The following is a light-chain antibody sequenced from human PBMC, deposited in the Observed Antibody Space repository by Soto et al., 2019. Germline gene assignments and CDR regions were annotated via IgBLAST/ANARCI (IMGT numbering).Light chain of an antibody. V-gene: IGLV7-46*01. CDR3: LLFYNGPYV. CDR2: DTT. J-gene: IGLJ1*01. CDR1: TGAVTNGHY. Sequence: QAVVSQEPSLTVSPGGTVTLTCGSSTGAVTNGHYPYWFQQKPGQAPRTLIYDTTNRHSWTPARFSGSLLGGKAALTLSGAQPEDEAEYYCLLFYNGPYVFGTGPKGTVL.